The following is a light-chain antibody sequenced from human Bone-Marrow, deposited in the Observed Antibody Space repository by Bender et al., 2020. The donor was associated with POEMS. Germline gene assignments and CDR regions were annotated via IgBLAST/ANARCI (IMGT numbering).Light chain of an antibody. V-gene: IGLV3-10*01. CDR2: EDN. J-gene: IGLJ2*01. CDR1: ALPKRY. CDR3: YSTDSSGDHRV. Sequence: SYELTQPPSVSVSPGQTARITCSGDALPKRYAYWYQQRSDQAPVLVIYEDNKRPSGIPERFSGSSSGTRATLTISGARVEDEADYYCYSTDSSGDHRVFGGGTKLTVL.